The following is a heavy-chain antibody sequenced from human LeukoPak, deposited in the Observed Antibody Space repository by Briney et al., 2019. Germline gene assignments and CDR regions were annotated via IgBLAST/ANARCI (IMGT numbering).Heavy chain of an antibody. Sequence: GGSLRLSCAASGFTFSSYAMSWVRQAPGKGLEWVSAISGSGGSTYCADSVKGRFTISRDKSKNTLYLQMNSLRAEDTAVYYCAKGDTTWELPRDDWGQGTLVTVSS. CDR3: AKGDTTWELPRDD. CDR1: GFTFSSYA. CDR2: ISGSGGST. D-gene: IGHD1-26*01. J-gene: IGHJ4*02. V-gene: IGHV3-23*01.